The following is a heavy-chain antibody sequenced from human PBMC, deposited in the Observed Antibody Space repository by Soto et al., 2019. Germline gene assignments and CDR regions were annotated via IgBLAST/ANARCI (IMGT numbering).Heavy chain of an antibody. D-gene: IGHD3-22*01. CDR1: GGSISSGGYY. J-gene: IGHJ3*02. V-gene: IGHV4-31*03. Sequence: SETLSLTCTVSGGSISSGGYYWSWIRQHPGKGLEWIGYIYYSGSTYYNPSLKSRVTISVDTSKNQFSLKLSSVTAADTAVYYCARDGEYYDGSGSGWAFDIWGQGTRVTVAS. CDR2: IYYSGST. CDR3: ARDGEYYDGSGSGWAFDI.